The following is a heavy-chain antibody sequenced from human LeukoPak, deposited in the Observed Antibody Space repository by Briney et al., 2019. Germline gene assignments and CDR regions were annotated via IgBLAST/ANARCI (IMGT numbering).Heavy chain of an antibody. CDR1: GGSISSSSHY. J-gene: IGHJ3*02. V-gene: IGHV4-39*01. CDR2: IDYSGIT. Sequence: SETLSLTCTVSGGSISSSSHYWGWIRQSPGKGLEWIGSIDYSGITYHKPSLRSRVTISVDTSKNQFSLRLGSVTAADTAVYYCAKTPSDFLRYFDWLSHDVFHIWGQGTMVTVSS. D-gene: IGHD3-9*01. CDR3: AKTPSDFLRYFDWLSHDVFHI.